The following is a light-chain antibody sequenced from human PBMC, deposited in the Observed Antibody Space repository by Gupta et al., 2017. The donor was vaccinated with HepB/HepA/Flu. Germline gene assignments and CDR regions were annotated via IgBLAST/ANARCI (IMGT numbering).Light chain of an antibody. V-gene: IGKV1-5*03. J-gene: IGKJ1*01. CDR2: KAS. Sequence: DIQMTQSPSTLSASVGDRVTITCRASQSINSWLAWYQQKPGKAPKVLIYKASSLERGVPSRFSGSGSGTEFTLTISSLQPDDFATYYCQQYKSYSRTFGQGTKVEIK. CDR3: QQYKSYSRT. CDR1: QSINSW.